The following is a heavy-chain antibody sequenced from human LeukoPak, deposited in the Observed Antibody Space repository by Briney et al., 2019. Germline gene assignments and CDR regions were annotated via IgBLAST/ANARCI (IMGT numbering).Heavy chain of an antibody. CDR3: ARDSEDRRDYYDSSGYYYDY. Sequence: SETLSFTCTVSGGSISSSSYYWDWIRQPPGKGLEWIGSIYYSGSTYYNPSLKSRVTISVDTSKNQFSLKLSSVTAADTAVYYCARDSEDRRDYYDSSGYYYDYWGQGTLVTVSS. CDR2: IYYSGST. J-gene: IGHJ4*02. D-gene: IGHD3-22*01. CDR1: GGSISSSSYY. V-gene: IGHV4-39*07.